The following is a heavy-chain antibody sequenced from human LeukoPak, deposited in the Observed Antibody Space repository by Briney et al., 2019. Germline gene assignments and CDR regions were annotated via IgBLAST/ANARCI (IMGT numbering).Heavy chain of an antibody. Sequence: ASVKVSCKASGGTFSSHGFSWVRQAPGQGPEWMGGIIPIFGAANYAQKFQGRVTITADKSTSTAYMELRSLRSEDTAVYYCARDALDYYASGSYYSDWGQGTLVTASS. CDR1: GGTFSSHG. V-gene: IGHV1-69*06. J-gene: IGHJ4*02. CDR3: ARDALDYYASGSYYSD. D-gene: IGHD3-10*01. CDR2: IIPIFGAA.